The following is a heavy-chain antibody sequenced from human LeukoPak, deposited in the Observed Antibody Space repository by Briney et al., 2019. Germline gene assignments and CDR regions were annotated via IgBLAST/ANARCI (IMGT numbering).Heavy chain of an antibody. CDR3: VRGQKPYYYYGMDV. CDR2: IIPIFGKA. Sequence: SVKVSCKASGGIFSSYATRWVRQAPGQGLEWMGGIIPIFGKANYAQKFQGRVTITAGEPTSTAYMELSSLRSEDTAVYYCVRGQKPYYYYGMDVWGQGTTVTVSS. J-gene: IGHJ6*02. V-gene: IGHV1-69*13. CDR1: GGIFSSYA.